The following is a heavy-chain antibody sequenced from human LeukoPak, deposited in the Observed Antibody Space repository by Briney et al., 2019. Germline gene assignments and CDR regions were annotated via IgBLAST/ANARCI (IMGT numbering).Heavy chain of an antibody. Sequence: PSETLSLTCSVSGGSISSYYWSWIRQPPGKGLEWIGYINYSGSTNYNPSLKSRVTISVDTSKNQFSLKLSSVTAADTAVYYCARDNGGSFDSWGQGTLVTVSS. CDR2: INYSGST. D-gene: IGHD2-8*01. J-gene: IGHJ4*02. V-gene: IGHV4-59*01. CDR3: ARDNGGSFDS. CDR1: GGSISSYY.